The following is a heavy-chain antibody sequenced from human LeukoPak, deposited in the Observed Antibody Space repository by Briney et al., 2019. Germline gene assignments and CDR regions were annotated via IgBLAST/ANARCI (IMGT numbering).Heavy chain of an antibody. CDR3: TTRGYSYGYFDY. J-gene: IGHJ4*02. CDR1: GFTFGTYA. V-gene: IGHV3-15*01. Sequence: SGGSLRLSCAASGFTFGTYAMSWVRQAPGKGLEWVGRIKSQTDGGTTDYAAPVKGRFTISRDDSKNTLYLQMNSLKTEDTAMYYCTTRGYSYGYFDYWGQGTLVTVSS. D-gene: IGHD5-18*01. CDR2: IKSQTDGGTT.